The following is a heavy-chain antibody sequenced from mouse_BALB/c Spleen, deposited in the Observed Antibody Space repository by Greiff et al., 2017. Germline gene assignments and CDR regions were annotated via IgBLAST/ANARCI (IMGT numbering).Heavy chain of an antibody. J-gene: IGHJ4*01. CDR1: GYAFTNYL. CDR3: AREGGY. CDR2: INPGSGGT. Sequence: QVQLQQSGAELVRPGPSVKVSCKASGYAFTNYLIEWVKQRPGQGLEWIGVINPGSGGTNYNEKFKGKATLTADKSSSTAYMQLSSLTSDDSAVYFCAREGGYWGQGTSVAVSS. V-gene: IGHV1-54*01. D-gene: IGHD1-1*02.